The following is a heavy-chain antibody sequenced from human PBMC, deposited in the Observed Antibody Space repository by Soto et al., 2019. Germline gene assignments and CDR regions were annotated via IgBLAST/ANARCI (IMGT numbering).Heavy chain of an antibody. CDR1: GGSISSSSYY. CDR3: ARRRGGYFDWLLDY. D-gene: IGHD3-9*01. Sequence: QLQLQESGPGLVKPSETLSLTCTVSGGSISSSSYYWGWIRQPPGKGLEWIGSIYYSGSTYYNPSLKSRVTISVDTSKNQFSLKLSSVTAADTAVYYCARRRGGYFDWLLDYWGQGTLVTVSS. CDR2: IYYSGST. V-gene: IGHV4-39*01. J-gene: IGHJ4*02.